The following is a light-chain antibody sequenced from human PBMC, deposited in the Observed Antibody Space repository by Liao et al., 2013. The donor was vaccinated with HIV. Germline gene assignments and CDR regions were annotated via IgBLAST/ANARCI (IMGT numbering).Light chain of an antibody. Sequence: SYELTQPPSVSVSPGQTVSITCSGDKLGDKYICWYQQKPGQSPVLVIYQDNKRPSGIPERFSGSNSGNTATLTISGTQAIDEADYYCQAWDSTTYVFGTGTKVTVL. CDR1: KLGDKY. V-gene: IGLV3-1*01. J-gene: IGLJ1*01. CDR3: QAWDSTTYV. CDR2: QDN.